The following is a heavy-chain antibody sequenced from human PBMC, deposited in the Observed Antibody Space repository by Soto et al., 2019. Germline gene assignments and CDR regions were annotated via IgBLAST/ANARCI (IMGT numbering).Heavy chain of an antibody. CDR3: AKERRIFGVVNNALDY. CDR2: ISYDGSNK. V-gene: IGHV3-30*18. J-gene: IGHJ4*02. CDR1: GFTFSSYG. D-gene: IGHD3-3*01. Sequence: PGVSLRLSCAASGFTFSSYGMHWVRQAPGKGLEWVAVISYDGSNKYYADSVKGRFTISRDNSKNTLYLQMNSLRAEDTAVYYCAKERRIFGVVNNALDYWGQGTLVTVSS.